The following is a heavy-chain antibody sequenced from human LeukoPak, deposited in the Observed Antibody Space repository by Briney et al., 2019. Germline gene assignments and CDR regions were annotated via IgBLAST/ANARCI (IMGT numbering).Heavy chain of an antibody. J-gene: IGHJ4*02. V-gene: IGHV1-2*02. CDR3: ARGGWNYEIDY. D-gene: IGHD1-7*01. CDR1: GYTFTGYY. Sequence: VASVKVSCKASGYTFTGYYMHWVRQAPGQGLEWMGWINPNSGGTNSAQNFQGRVTLTRDTSISTAYMELSRLRSDDTAVYYCARGGWNYEIDYWGQGTLVTVSS. CDR2: INPNSGGT.